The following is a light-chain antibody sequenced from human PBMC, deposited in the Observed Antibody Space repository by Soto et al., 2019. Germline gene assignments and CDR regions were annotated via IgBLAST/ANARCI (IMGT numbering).Light chain of an antibody. V-gene: IGKV3-15*01. Sequence: EIVMTQSPATLSVSPGVSATLSCRASQHVSSNFAWYRQKPGQTPTLLIYRASTRATGIPARFSGSGSGTEFTLTISSLQSEDFAVYYCLQYNNWPYTFGQGTKLEIK. J-gene: IGKJ2*01. CDR3: LQYNNWPYT. CDR1: QHVSSN. CDR2: RAS.